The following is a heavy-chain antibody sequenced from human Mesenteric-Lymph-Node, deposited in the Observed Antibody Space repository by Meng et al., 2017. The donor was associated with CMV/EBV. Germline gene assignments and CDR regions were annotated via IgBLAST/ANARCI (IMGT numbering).Heavy chain of an antibody. J-gene: IGHJ4*02. CDR1: GYTFTSYG. D-gene: IGHD3-3*01. CDR3: ARGNTFLTYYDFWSGYYTLYYFDY. V-gene: IGHV1-8*02. CDR2: MNPNSGNT. Sequence: ASVKVSCKASGYTFTSYGISWVRQATGQGLEWMGWMNPNSGNTGYAQKFQGRVTMTRNTSISTAYMELSSLRSEDTAVYYCARGNTFLTYYDFWSGYYTLYYFDYWGQGTLVTVSS.